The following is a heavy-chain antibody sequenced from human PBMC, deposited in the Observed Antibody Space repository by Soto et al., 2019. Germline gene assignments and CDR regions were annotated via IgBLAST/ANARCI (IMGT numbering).Heavy chain of an antibody. CDR1: GFNIGIYA. CDR2: IREGFDST. Sequence: GGSLRLSCAASGFNIGIYAMSWVRQAPGKGLEWVSLIREGFDSTYYADSVKGRFTISRDTSKNILYLQMNSLRVDDTAVYYCALGGDYYYYYGMDVWGQGTTVTVSS. V-gene: IGHV3-23*01. J-gene: IGHJ6*02. D-gene: IGHD3-10*01. CDR3: ALGGDYYYYYGMDV.